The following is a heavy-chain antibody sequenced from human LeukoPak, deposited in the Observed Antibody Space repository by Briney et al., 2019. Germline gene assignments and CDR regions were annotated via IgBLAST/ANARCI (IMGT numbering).Heavy chain of an antibody. V-gene: IGHV1-18*01. D-gene: IGHD3-22*01. CDR2: ISAYNGNT. CDR3: ARDHAYDSSGYYDY. Sequence: ASVKVSCKASGYTFTSYGIRWVRQAPGQGLEWMGWISAYNGNTNYAQKLQGRVTMTTDTSTSTAYMELRSLRSDDTVVYYCARDHAYDSSGYYDYWGQGTLVTVSS. CDR1: GYTFTSYG. J-gene: IGHJ4*02.